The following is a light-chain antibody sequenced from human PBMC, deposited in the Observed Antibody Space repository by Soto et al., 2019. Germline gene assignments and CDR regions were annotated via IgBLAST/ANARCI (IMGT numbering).Light chain of an antibody. Sequence: DIQMTQSPASLSASVGDRVTITCRASQVIRHYLAWYQQKPGKVPSLLIYEASNLQSGVPSRFRGGGSGTDFSLTISSLEPGDLAVYYCQQYGSSPRTFGQGTKV. CDR3: QQYGSSPRT. V-gene: IGKV1-27*01. CDR1: QVIRHY. CDR2: EAS. J-gene: IGKJ1*01.